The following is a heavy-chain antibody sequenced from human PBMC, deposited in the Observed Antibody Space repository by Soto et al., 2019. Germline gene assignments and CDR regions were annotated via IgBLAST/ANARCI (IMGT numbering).Heavy chain of an antibody. D-gene: IGHD3-22*01. CDR1: GFTFSSYG. Sequence: PGGSLRLSCAASGFTFSSYGMHWVRQAPGKGLEWVAVIWYDGSNKYYADSVKGRFTISRDNSKNTLYLQMNSLRAEDTAVYYCARMYYYDSSGYYYYYGMDVWGQGTTVTVSS. J-gene: IGHJ6*02. CDR2: IWYDGSNK. CDR3: ARMYYYDSSGYYYYYGMDV. V-gene: IGHV3-33*01.